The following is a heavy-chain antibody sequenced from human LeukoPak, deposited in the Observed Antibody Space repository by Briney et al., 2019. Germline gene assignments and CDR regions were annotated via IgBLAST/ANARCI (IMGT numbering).Heavy chain of an antibody. D-gene: IGHD2-2*03. Sequence: GGSLRLSCAASGFTFSNYGLNWVRQAPGKGLEWVSHISSSGSAKYYADSVKGRFTISRDDAKNSLYLQMNSLRDEDTAVFYCASGSGHWGQGTLVTVSS. CDR2: ISSSGSAK. V-gene: IGHV3-48*02. J-gene: IGHJ4*02. CDR3: ASGSGH. CDR1: GFTFSNYG.